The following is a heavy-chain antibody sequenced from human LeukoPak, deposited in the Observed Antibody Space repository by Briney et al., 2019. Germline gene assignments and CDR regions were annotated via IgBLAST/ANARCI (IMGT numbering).Heavy chain of an antibody. D-gene: IGHD6-19*01. V-gene: IGHV3-30*18. J-gene: IGHJ4*02. CDR3: AKDRIVVALY. CDR2: ISYDGSNK. Sequence: GGSLRPSCAASGFTFSSYGMHWVRQAPGKGLEWVAVISYDGSNKYYADSVKGRFTISRDNSKNTLYLQMNNLRAEDTAVYYCAKDRIVVALYWGQGTLVTVSS. CDR1: GFTFSSYG.